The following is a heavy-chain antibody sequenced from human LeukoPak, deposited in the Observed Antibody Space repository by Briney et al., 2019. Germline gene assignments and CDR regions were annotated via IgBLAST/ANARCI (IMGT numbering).Heavy chain of an antibody. CDR2: INHSGST. Sequence: SETLSLTCAVYGGSFSGYYWSWIRQPPGKGLEWIGEINHSGSTNYNPSLKSRVTISVDTSKNQFSLKLSSVTAADTAVYYRANVRGGTNWFDPWGQGTLVTVSS. V-gene: IGHV4-34*01. CDR1: GGSFSGYY. J-gene: IGHJ5*02. D-gene: IGHD3-16*01. CDR3: ANVRGGTNWFDP.